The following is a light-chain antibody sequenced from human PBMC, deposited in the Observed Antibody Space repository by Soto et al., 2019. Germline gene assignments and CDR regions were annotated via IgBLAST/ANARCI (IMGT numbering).Light chain of an antibody. CDR1: QSVSSY. Sequence: EIVLTQSPATLSLSPGERATLSCRASQSVSSYLAWYQQKPGQAPRLLIYDASSRATGIPARFSGSGSGTDYTLTISSLEPEDFAVYYGQQRSNWPYTFGQGAKLEIK. V-gene: IGKV3-11*01. CDR3: QQRSNWPYT. J-gene: IGKJ2*01. CDR2: DAS.